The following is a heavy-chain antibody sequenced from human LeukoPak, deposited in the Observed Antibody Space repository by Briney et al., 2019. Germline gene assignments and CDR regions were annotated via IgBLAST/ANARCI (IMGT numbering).Heavy chain of an antibody. CDR3: ARALGYCSGGSCYWDY. J-gene: IGHJ4*02. CDR2: IKQDGSEK. V-gene: IGHV3-7*01. D-gene: IGHD2-15*01. CDR1: GFTFSSYW. Sequence: GGSLRLSCAASGFTFSSYWMSWVRQAPGKGLEWVANIKQDGSEKYYVDSVKGRLTISRDNAKNSLYLQMNSLRAEDTAVYYCARALGYCSGGSCYWDYWGQGTLVTVSS.